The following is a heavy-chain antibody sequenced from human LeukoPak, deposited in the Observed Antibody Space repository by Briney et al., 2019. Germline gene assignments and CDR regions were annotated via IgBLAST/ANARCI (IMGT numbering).Heavy chain of an antibody. Sequence: PGGSLRLSCAASGFIFDDFTIHWVRQVPGKGLEWVSLINWDGGCTYYADSVKGRFTISRDNSKNSLYLQMDSLTTEDTAFYYCAKGDVDSPMNFYHWGQGTLVTVSS. CDR3: AKGDVDSPMNFYH. V-gene: IGHV3-43*01. D-gene: IGHD5-12*01. CDR2: INWDGGCT. J-gene: IGHJ4*02. CDR1: GFIFDDFT.